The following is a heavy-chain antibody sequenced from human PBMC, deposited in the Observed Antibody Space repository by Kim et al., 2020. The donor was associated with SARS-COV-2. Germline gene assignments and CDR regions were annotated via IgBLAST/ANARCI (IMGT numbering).Heavy chain of an antibody. CDR3: AREPGLWFGESYFDY. D-gene: IGHD3-10*01. J-gene: IGHJ4*02. CDR2: IYYSGST. V-gene: IGHV4-59*01. Sequence: SETLSLTCTVSGGSISSYYWSWIRQPPGKGLEWIGYIYYSGSTNYNPSLKSRVTISVDTSKNQFSLKLSSVTAADTAVYYCAREPGLWFGESYFDYWGQGTLVTVSS. CDR1: GGSISSYY.